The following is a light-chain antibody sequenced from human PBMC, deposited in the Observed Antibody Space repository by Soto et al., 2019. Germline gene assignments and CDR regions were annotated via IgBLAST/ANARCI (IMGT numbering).Light chain of an antibody. CDR3: QQHNAWPLT. Sequence: EIVLTQSPATLSVSPGERATLSCRASQTVGTSLVWYQQKPGQAPSLLIYGASTRAAGIPARFSGSVSGTDFTLTISSLQSEDFAVYYWQQHNAWPLTFVGGTEVEIK. CDR2: GAS. J-gene: IGKJ4*01. CDR1: QTVGTS. V-gene: IGKV3-15*01.